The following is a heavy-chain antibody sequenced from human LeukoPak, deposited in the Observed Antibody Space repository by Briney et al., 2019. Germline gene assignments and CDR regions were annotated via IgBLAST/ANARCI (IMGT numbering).Heavy chain of an antibody. V-gene: IGHV4-59*08. CDR2: IYYSGST. CDR1: GGSISSYY. D-gene: IGHD2-2*01. J-gene: IGHJ6*02. Sequence: PSETLSLTCTVSGGSISSYYWSWIRQPPGKGLEWIGYIYYSGSTNYNPSLKSRVTISVDASKNQFSLKLSSVTAADTAVYYCARLTKDIVVVPAATYCYYYGMDVWGQGTTVTVSS. CDR3: ARLTKDIVVVPAATYCYYYGMDV.